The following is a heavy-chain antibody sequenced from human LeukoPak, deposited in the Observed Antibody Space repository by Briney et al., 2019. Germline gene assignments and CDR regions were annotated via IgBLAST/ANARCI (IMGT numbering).Heavy chain of an antibody. V-gene: IGHV1-18*01. CDR2: ISANNGDT. D-gene: IGHD1-26*01. CDR1: GYTFTSYG. CDR3: ARVGRVGATLPATY. J-gene: IGHJ4*02. Sequence: GASVKVSCKASGYTFTSYGISWVRQAPGQGLEWMGWISANNGDTDYPPKLQDRVTMTTDTYTSTAYMELRSLRSDDTAVYYCARVGRVGATLPATYWGQGTLVTVSS.